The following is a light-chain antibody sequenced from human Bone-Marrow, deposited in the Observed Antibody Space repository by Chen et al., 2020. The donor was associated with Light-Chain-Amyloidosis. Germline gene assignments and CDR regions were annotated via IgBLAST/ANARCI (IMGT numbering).Light chain of an antibody. CDR3: QSADSSGTYEVI. CDR2: RDT. J-gene: IGLJ2*01. V-gene: IGLV3-25*03. Sequence: SYELTQPPSVSVSPGQTARITCSGDDLPTKYAYWYQQKPGKAPVLVIHRDTERPSGISERFSGSSSGTTATLTISGVQAEDEAEYHCQSADSSGTYEVIFGGGTKLTV. CDR1: DLPTKY.